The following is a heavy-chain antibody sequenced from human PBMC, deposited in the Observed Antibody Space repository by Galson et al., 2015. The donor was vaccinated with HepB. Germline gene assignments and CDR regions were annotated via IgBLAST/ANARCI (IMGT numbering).Heavy chain of an antibody. Sequence: CAISGDSVSSHSAAWNWIRQSPSRGLEWLGRTYYRSKWYNDYAVSVKSRITINPDTSKNQFSLQLNSVTPEDTAVYYCARGDQLLEWLPSAYYYYMDVWGKGTTVTVSS. CDR2: TYYRSKWYN. J-gene: IGHJ6*03. D-gene: IGHD3-3*01. CDR1: GDSVSSHSAA. V-gene: IGHV6-1*01. CDR3: ARGDQLLEWLPSAYYYYMDV.